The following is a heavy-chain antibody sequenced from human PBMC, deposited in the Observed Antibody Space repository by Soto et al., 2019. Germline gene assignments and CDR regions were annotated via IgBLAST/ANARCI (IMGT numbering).Heavy chain of an antibody. D-gene: IGHD3-10*01. CDR2: IIPIFGTA. CDR1: GGTFSSYA. V-gene: IGHV1-69*01. CDR3: ARDRFPYGSGTYYYYGMDV. J-gene: IGHJ6*02. Sequence: QVQLVQSGAEVKKPGSSVKVSCKASGGTFSSYAISWVRQAPGQGLEWMGGIIPIFGTANYAQKFQGRVTITADESTSTAYMELSSLRSEDTAVYYWARDRFPYGSGTYYYYGMDVWGPGTTVTVSS.